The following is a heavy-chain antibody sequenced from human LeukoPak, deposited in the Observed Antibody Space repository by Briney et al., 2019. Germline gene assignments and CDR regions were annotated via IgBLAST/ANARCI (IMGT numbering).Heavy chain of an antibody. V-gene: IGHV3-13*01. J-gene: IGHJ4*02. Sequence: GGSLRLSCAASGFTFSSYDMHWVRQATGKGLEWVPAIGTAGDTYYPGSVKGRFTISRENAKNSLYLQMNSLRAGDTAVYYCARARSRGRYFDYWGQGTLVTVSS. CDR2: IGTAGDT. D-gene: IGHD2-15*01. CDR3: ARARSRGRYFDY. CDR1: GFTFSSYD.